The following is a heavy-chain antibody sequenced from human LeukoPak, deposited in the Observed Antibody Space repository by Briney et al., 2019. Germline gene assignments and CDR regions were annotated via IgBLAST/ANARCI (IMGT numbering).Heavy chain of an antibody. Sequence: GGSLRLSCAASGFTFSSYAMSWVRQAPGKGLEWVSAISGSGGGTYYADSVKGRFTISRDNSKNTLYLQMNSLRAEDTAVYYCAKRGAGSSTIRWFDPWGQGTLVTVSS. V-gene: IGHV3-23*01. D-gene: IGHD2-2*01. CDR2: ISGSGGGT. CDR1: GFTFSSYA. CDR3: AKRGAGSSTIRWFDP. J-gene: IGHJ5*02.